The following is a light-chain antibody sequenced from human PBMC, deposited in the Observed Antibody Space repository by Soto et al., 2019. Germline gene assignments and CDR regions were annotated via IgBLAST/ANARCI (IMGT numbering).Light chain of an antibody. J-gene: IGKJ3*01. CDR1: QILLHSNGYNY. CDR3: MQALQTPFT. CDR2: LGS. Sequence: DVVMTLSPLSLPVTPGDPASISCRSSQILLHSNGYNYLDWYLQKTGQSPQLLIYLGSNRASGVPDRFSGSGSGTDFTLKISRVEAEDVGVYYYMQALQTPFTFGPGTKVD. V-gene: IGKV2-28*01.